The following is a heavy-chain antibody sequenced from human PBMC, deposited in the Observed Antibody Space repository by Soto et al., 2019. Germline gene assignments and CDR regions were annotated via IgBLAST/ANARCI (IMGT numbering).Heavy chain of an antibody. V-gene: IGHV1-2*02. CDR1: GYTFTGYY. CDR2: INPNSGDT. CDR3: ARVRMGGSDY. Sequence: QVQLVQSGAEVKKPGASVKVSCKASGYTFTGYYMHWVRQAPGQGLEWLGWINPNSGDTNYAQKFQGRVTMTRDTYINTAYMDLSSLRSDDTAVYYCARVRMGGSDYWGQGTLVTVSS. D-gene: IGHD1-26*01. J-gene: IGHJ4*02.